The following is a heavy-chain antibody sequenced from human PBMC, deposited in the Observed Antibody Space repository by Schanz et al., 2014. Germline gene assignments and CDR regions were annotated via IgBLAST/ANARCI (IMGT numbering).Heavy chain of an antibody. V-gene: IGHV3-23*01. CDR3: AREEGWGIAAAGPKHYYYGMDV. CDR1: GFTFSSYA. D-gene: IGHD6-13*01. J-gene: IGHJ6*04. CDR2: ISASGGST. Sequence: VQLLQFGGGVVQPGRSLRLSCAASGFTFSSYAMSWVRQAPGKGLEWVSTISASGGSTYYADSVKGRFTISRDNSKNTLYLQMNSLRAEDTAVYYCAREEGWGIAAAGPKHYYYGMDVWDKGTTVTVSS.